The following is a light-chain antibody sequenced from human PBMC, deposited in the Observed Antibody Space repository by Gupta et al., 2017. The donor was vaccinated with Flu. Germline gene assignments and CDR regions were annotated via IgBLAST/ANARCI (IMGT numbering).Light chain of an antibody. Sequence: SYELTQPPSVSVSPGQTARITCSGDTLPKQYAHWYQQKPGQAPVLVIYKDSERPSGIPERVSGSSAGKTVTLTISGVQAEDEADYYCQSADISGTYVIFGGGTKLTVL. J-gene: IGLJ2*01. CDR3: QSADISGTYVI. V-gene: IGLV3-25*03. CDR2: KDS. CDR1: TLPKQY.